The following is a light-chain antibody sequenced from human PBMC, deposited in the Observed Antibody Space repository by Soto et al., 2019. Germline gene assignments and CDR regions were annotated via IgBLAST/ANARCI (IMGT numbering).Light chain of an antibody. CDR2: KAS. CDR3: QHYKSYPIT. J-gene: IGKJ5*01. CDR1: QSISPW. Sequence: DIPMTQSPSTLSASVGDRVTITCRASQSISPWLAWYQQKPGKAPKLLIYKASSLESGVPSRFSGSGSGTEFTLTISSLQPEDIATYYCQHYKSYPITFGQGTRLEIK. V-gene: IGKV1-5*03.